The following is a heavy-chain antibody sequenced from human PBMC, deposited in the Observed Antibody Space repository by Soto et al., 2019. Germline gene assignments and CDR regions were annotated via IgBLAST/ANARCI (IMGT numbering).Heavy chain of an antibody. J-gene: IGHJ2*01. D-gene: IGHD1-26*01. CDR2: IFPIFGTA. CDR1: GGTFSSYA. Sequence: GASVKVSCKASGGTFSSYAISWVRQAPGKGLEWLGGIFPIFGTANYAQKFRGRVLITADKSPSPAYMELSSLRSEDRAVYYFARVVGATSPWYFDLWGRGTLVTVSS. V-gene: IGHV1-69*06. CDR3: ARVVGATSPWYFDL.